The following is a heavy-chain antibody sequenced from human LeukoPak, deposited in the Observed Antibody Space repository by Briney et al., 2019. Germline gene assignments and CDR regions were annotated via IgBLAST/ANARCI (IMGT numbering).Heavy chain of an antibody. J-gene: IGHJ4*02. Sequence: ASVKVSCKASGNTFTSYYIHWVRQAPGQGLEWMGIINASGGGTSYAPKFQGRITVTRDMSTSTVYMELSSLRSEDTAVYYCARDPQGSLPSDVWGQGTLVTVSS. CDR3: ARDPQGSLPSDV. CDR2: INASGGGT. CDR1: GNTFTSYY. D-gene: IGHD2-15*01. V-gene: IGHV1-46*01.